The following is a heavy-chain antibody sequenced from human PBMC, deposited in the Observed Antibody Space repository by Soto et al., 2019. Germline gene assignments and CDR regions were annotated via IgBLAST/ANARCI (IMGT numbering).Heavy chain of an antibody. D-gene: IGHD3-16*01. V-gene: IGHV4-39*01. Sequence: QLQLQESGPGLVKPSETLSLTCTVSGGSISSSSYYWGWIRQPPGKGLEWIGSIYYSGYTYYNPSLKIRVTISVDTSKNQFSLKLSSVTAADTAVYYCARHNGPLYVGYYDDMDGWGQGNTVTVSS. CDR1: GGSISSSSYY. CDR2: IYYSGYT. CDR3: ARHNGPLYVGYYDDMDG. J-gene: IGHJ6*02.